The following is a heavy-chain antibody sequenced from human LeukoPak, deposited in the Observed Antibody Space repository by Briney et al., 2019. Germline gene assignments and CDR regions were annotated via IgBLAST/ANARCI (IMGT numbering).Heavy chain of an antibody. V-gene: IGHV3-23*01. Sequence: GGSLRLSCAASGFTFSSYAMSWVRQAPGKGLEWVSAISGSGGSTYYADSVKGRFTISRDNSKNTLYLQMNSLRAEDTAVYYCATNKKGYCSSTSCYKAYNWFDPWGQGTLVTVSS. J-gene: IGHJ5*02. CDR2: ISGSGGST. D-gene: IGHD2-2*02. CDR3: ATNKKGYCSSTSCYKAYNWFDP. CDR1: GFTFSSYA.